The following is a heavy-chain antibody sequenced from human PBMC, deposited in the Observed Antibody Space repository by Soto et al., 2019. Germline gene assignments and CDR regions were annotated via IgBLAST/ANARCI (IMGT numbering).Heavy chain of an antibody. Sequence: GASVKVSCKASGYTFTSYAMHWVRQAPGQRLEWMGWINAGNGNTKYSQKFQGRVTITRDTSASTAYMELSSLRSEDTAVYYCARGDVLVLVVVIENWFDPWGQGTLVTVSS. D-gene: IGHD3-22*01. V-gene: IGHV1-3*01. CDR2: INAGNGNT. CDR1: GYTFTSYA. CDR3: ARGDVLVLVVVIENWFDP. J-gene: IGHJ5*02.